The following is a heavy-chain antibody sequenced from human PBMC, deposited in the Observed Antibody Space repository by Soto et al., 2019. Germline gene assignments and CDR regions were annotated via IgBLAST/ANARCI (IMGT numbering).Heavy chain of an antibody. V-gene: IGHV3-23*01. J-gene: IGHJ4*02. CDR3: AKDAVPGDGVWLMDH. D-gene: IGHD4-17*01. CDR2: LYGNSGGI. CDR1: GFTFASYA. Sequence: GGSLRLSCAASGFTFASYAMTWVRQAPGKGLESVAGLYGNSGGIQYSDSVKGRFTISRDNSKNIVYLQMNSLRVEDTAVYFCAKDAVPGDGVWLMDHWGQGTLVTVSS.